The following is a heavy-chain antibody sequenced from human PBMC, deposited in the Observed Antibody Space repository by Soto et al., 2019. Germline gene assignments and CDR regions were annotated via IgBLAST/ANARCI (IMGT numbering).Heavy chain of an antibody. D-gene: IGHD5-18*01. Sequence: GASVKVSCKASGYTFTSYGISWVRQAPGQGLEWMGWISAYNGNTNYAQKLQGRVTMTTDTSTSTAYMELRSLRSDDTAVYYCARAYSYVYNYYHYGMDVRGQGTTVTVSS. V-gene: IGHV1-18*01. J-gene: IGHJ6*02. CDR3: ARAYSYVYNYYHYGMDV. CDR2: ISAYNGNT. CDR1: GYTFTSYG.